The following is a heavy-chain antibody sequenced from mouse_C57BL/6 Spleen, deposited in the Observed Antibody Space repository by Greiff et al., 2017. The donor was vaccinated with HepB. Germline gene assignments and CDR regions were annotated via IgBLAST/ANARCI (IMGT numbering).Heavy chain of an antibody. Sequence: EVKLQESGAELVRPGASVKLSCTASGFNIKDYYMHWVKQRPEQGLEWIGRIDPEDGDTEYAPKFQSKATMTADTSSNTAYLQLSSLTSEDTAVYYCTFYYGSSYPPYWGQGTLVTVSA. D-gene: IGHD1-1*01. CDR3: TFYYGSSYPPY. J-gene: IGHJ3*01. CDR1: GFNIKDYY. V-gene: IGHV14-1*01. CDR2: IDPEDGDT.